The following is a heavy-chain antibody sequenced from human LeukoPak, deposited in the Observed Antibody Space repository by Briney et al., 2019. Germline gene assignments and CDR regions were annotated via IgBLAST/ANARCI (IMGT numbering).Heavy chain of an antibody. J-gene: IGHJ4*02. V-gene: IGHV4-59*01. CDR3: ARVASYDFWSGYYHFDY. CDR1: GGSISSYY. Sequence: SETLSLTCTVSGGSISSYYWSWIRQPPGKGLEWIGYIYYSGSTNYNPSLKSRVTTSVDTSKNQFSLKLSSVTAADTAVYYCARVASYDFWSGYYHFDYWGQGTLVTVSS. D-gene: IGHD3-3*01. CDR2: IYYSGST.